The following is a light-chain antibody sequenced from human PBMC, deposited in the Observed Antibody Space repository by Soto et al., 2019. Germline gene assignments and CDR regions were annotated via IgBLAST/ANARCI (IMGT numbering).Light chain of an antibody. CDR3: ISYTSSNTLV. CDR1: SSDVGGYDY. CDR2: DVS. Sequence: QSALTQPASVSGSPGQSITISCTGTSSDVGGYDYVSWYQQHPGKAPQLMIYDVSNRPSGVSNRFSGSKSGNTASLTISGLQAEDEADYYCISYTSSNTLVFGGWTKRTVL. J-gene: IGLJ2*01. V-gene: IGLV2-14*03.